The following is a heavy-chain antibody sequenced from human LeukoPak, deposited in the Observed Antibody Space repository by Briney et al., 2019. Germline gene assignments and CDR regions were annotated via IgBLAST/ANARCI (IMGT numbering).Heavy chain of an antibody. CDR1: GGSFSGYY. Sequence: PSETPSLTCAVYGGSFSGYYWSWIRQPPGKGLEWIGEINHSGSTNYNPSLKSRVTISVDTSKNQFSLKLSSVTAADTAVYYCARVTSRPGAYGDHFDCWGQGTLVTVSS. CDR2: INHSGST. J-gene: IGHJ4*02. CDR3: ARVTSRPGAYGDHFDC. V-gene: IGHV4-34*01. D-gene: IGHD4-17*01.